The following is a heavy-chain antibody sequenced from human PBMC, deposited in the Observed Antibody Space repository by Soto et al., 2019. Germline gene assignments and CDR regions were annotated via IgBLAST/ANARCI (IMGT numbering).Heavy chain of an antibody. J-gene: IGHJ4*02. CDR2: IIPIFGTA. V-gene: IGHV1-69*06. CDR3: ARGYDFWSGYDY. D-gene: IGHD3-3*01. CDR1: GGTFSSYA. Sequence: SSVQVSCKASGGTFSSYAISWVRQAPGQGLEWMGGIIPIFGTANYAQKFQGRVTITADKSTSTAYMELSSLRSEDTAVYYCARGYDFWSGYDYWGQGTLGTVSS.